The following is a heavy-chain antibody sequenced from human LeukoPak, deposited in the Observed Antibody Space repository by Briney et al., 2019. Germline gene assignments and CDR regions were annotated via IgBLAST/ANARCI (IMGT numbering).Heavy chain of an antibody. J-gene: IGHJ1*01. CDR3: ARVSTNQIEYFQH. CDR2: INHSGST. Sequence: PSETLSLTCAVYGGSFSGYYWSWIRQPPGKGLEWIGEINHSGSTNYNPSLKSRVTISVDTSKNQFSLKLSSVTAADTAVYYCARVSTNQIEYFQHWGQGTLVTVSS. D-gene: IGHD1-14*01. CDR1: GGSFSGYY. V-gene: IGHV4-34*01.